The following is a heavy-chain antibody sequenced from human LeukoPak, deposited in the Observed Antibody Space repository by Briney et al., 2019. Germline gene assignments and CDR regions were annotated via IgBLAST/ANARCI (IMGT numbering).Heavy chain of an antibody. CDR1: GFTFSSYA. D-gene: IGHD3-22*01. CDR3: ANAAQKEDYYDSSA. J-gene: IGHJ5*02. Sequence: PGGSLRLSCAASGFTFSSYAMSWVRQAPGKGLEWVSAISSSGGSTYYADSVKGRFTTSRDNSKNTLYLQMNGLRAEDTAVYYCANAAQKEDYYDSSAWGQGTLVTVSS. CDR2: ISSSGGST. V-gene: IGHV3-23*01.